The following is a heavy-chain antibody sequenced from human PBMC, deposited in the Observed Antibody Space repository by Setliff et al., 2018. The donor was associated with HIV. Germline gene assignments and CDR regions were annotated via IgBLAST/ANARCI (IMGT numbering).Heavy chain of an antibody. V-gene: IGHV3-30*02. J-gene: IGHJ4*02. Sequence: GGSLRLSCAASGFTFSNYDMHWVRQAPSKGLEWVAFVRYHGSDKYYADSVKGRFTISRDNSKSTLYLQMNSLRPEDTAVYYCAKDSWGYHYWGQGTLVTVS. CDR1: GFTFSNYD. CDR3: AKDSWGYHY. D-gene: IGHD7-27*01. CDR2: VRYHGSDK.